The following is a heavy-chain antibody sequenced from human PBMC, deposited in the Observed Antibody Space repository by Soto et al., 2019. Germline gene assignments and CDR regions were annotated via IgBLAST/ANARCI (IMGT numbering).Heavy chain of an antibody. D-gene: IGHD3-22*01. Sequence: QVQLVESGGGVVQPGRSLRLSCAASGFTFSSYAMHWVRQAPGKGLEWVAVISYDGSNKYYADSVKGRFTISRDNSKNTLYLQMNSLRAEDTAVYYCASKGVGEYYYDSSGYYFWGQGTLVTVSS. CDR1: GFTFSSYA. CDR3: ASKGVGEYYYDSSGYYF. CDR2: ISYDGSNK. V-gene: IGHV3-30-3*01. J-gene: IGHJ4*02.